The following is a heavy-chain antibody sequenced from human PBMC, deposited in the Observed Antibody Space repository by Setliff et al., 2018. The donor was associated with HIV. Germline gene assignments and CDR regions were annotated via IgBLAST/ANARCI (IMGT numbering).Heavy chain of an antibody. CDR2: ITPYNGNR. CDR1: GYTFSNYG. J-gene: IGHJ6*02. Sequence: GASVKVSCKASGYTFSNYGISWVRQAPGQGLERMGWITPYNGNRNYAQNLQDRVTMTTDTSTNTAYMELSSLRSDDTAVYYCARGGGYWFYNYGIDVWGQGTTVTVSS. CDR3: ARGGGYWFYNYGIDV. V-gene: IGHV1-18*01. D-gene: IGHD2-8*02.